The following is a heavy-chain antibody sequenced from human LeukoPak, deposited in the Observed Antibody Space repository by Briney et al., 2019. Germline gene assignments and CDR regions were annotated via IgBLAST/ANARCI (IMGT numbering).Heavy chain of an antibody. CDR2: IYSGGTT. V-gene: IGHV3-53*01. Sequence: GGSLRLSCAASGFTVSDNYMSWVRQAPGKGLEWVSVIYSGGTTYSADSVKGRFTIFRDNSKNTLYLQMNSLRAEDTAVYYCARHDSWAGWFDPWGQGTLVTVSS. CDR1: GFTVSDNY. J-gene: IGHJ5*02. D-gene: IGHD3-22*01. CDR3: ARHDSWAGWFDP.